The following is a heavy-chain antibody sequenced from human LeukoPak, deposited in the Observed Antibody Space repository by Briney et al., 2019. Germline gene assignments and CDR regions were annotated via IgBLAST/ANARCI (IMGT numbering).Heavy chain of an antibody. CDR1: GYTFTDYY. CDR2: INPNSGGT. CDR3: ARESHCSSFSCSHDY. V-gene: IGHV1-2*02. Sequence: ASVTVSCKATGYTFTDYYMHWVRQAPGQGLEWMGWINPNSGGTNYAQKFQGRVTMTRDTSISAAYMELSSLRSDDAAVYYCARESHCSSFSCSHDYWGQGTLVTVSS. J-gene: IGHJ4*02. D-gene: IGHD2-2*01.